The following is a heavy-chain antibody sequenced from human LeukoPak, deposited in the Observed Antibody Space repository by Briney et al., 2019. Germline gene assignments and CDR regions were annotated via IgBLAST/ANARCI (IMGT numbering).Heavy chain of an antibody. CDR3: ARSGSSYYFDY. CDR2: IYGGATT. V-gene: IGHV3-66*01. CDR1: GFTVSSKY. J-gene: IGHJ4*02. Sequence: PGGSLRLSCAASGFTVSSKYMSWVRQAPGKGLEWVSIIYGGATTDYADSVKGRFTIPRDSSKNTLYLQMNSLRTEDTAVYYCARSGSSYYFDYWGQGTLVTVSS. D-gene: IGHD1-1*01.